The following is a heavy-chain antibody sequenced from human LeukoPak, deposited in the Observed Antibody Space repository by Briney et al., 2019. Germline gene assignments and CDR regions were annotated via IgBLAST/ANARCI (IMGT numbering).Heavy chain of an antibody. J-gene: IGHJ4*02. CDR1: GFTFSSYG. V-gene: IGHV3-30*02. CDR3: ARAILRPAGQGLRYFDY. Sequence: GGSLRLSCAASGFTFSSYGMHWVRQAPGKGLEWVAFIRYDRSNKYYADSVKGRFTISRDNAKNSLYLQMNSLRAEDTAVYYCARAILRPAGQGLRYFDYWGQGTLVTVSS. D-gene: IGHD5/OR15-5a*01. CDR2: IRYDRSNK.